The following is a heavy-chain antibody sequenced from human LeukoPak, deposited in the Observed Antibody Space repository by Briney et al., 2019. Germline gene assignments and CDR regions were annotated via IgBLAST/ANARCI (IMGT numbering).Heavy chain of an antibody. CDR3: TRDGVVAAPPAHYYYMDV. V-gene: IGHV3-49*04. J-gene: IGHJ6*03. CDR1: GFTFGDYA. D-gene: IGHD2-15*01. CDR2: IRSKGYGGTT. Sequence: GGSLRLSCTASGFTFGDYAMSWVRQAPGKGLEWVGFIRSKGYGGTTEYAASVKGRFTISRDDSKSMAYLQMNSLKTEDAAIYYCTRDGVVAAPPAHYYYMDVWGKGTTVTISS.